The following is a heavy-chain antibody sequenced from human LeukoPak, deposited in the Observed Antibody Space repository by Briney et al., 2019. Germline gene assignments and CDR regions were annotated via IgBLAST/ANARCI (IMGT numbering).Heavy chain of an antibody. CDR2: IGRSGDKT. CDR1: GFTFSNCA. Sequence: GGSLRLSCAASGFTFSNCAMSWVRQAPGQGLEWVSVIGRSGDKTNYADSVKGRFTASRDNSKNTLYLQMNSLRAEDTAVYYCAKSRGYCSAGSSCYFDHWGRGTLVTVSS. J-gene: IGHJ4*02. V-gene: IGHV3-23*01. CDR3: AKSRGYCSAGSSCYFDH. D-gene: IGHD2-15*01.